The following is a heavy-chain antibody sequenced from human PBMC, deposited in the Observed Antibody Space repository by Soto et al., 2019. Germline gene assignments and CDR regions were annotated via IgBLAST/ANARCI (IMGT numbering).Heavy chain of an antibody. CDR3: ATQAAYCGGDCYSGGDY. CDR2: IYPGDSDT. Sequence: GESLKISCKGSGYSFTSYWIGWVRQMPGKGLEWMGIIYPGDSDTRYSPSFQGQVTISADKSISTGYLQWSSLKASDTAMYYCATQAAYCGGDCYSGGDYWGQGTLVTVSS. V-gene: IGHV5-51*01. J-gene: IGHJ4*02. D-gene: IGHD2-21*02. CDR1: GYSFTSYW.